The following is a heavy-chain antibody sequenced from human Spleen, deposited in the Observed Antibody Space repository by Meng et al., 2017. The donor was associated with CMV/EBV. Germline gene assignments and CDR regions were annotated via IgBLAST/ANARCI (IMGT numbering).Heavy chain of an antibody. Sequence: QVQLVQSGAEVKKPGASVKVSCKASGYTFTSYYMHWVRQAPGQGLEWMGWIDTDTGNPTYAQGFTGRFVFSLDTSVNTAYLQISSLKAEDTAVYYCAREGDSGTYQYWGQGTLVTVSS. J-gene: IGHJ4*02. V-gene: IGHV7-4-1*02. CDR2: IDTDTGNP. D-gene: IGHD1-26*01. CDR1: GYTFTSYY. CDR3: AREGDSGTYQY.